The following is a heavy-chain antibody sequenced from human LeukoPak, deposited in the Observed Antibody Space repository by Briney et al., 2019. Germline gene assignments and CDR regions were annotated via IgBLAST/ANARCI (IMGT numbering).Heavy chain of an antibody. CDR3: AKDQPPLAATGTLADY. J-gene: IGHJ4*02. CDR1: GFTFSSYA. D-gene: IGHD6-13*01. V-gene: IGHV3-23*01. CDR2: ISGSGGST. Sequence: GGSLRLSCAASGFTFSSYAMSWVRQAPGKGLEWVSTISGSGGSTYYADSVKGRFTISRDNSKNTVHLHMNSLRAEDTALYYCAKDQPPLAATGTLADYWGQGTLVTVSS.